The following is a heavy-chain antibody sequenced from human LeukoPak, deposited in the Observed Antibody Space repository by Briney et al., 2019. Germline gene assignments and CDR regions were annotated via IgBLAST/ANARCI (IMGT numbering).Heavy chain of an antibody. CDR3: AVSGVLSSLPDY. CDR1: GGSFSGYY. J-gene: IGHJ4*02. Sequence: SETLSLTCAVYGGSFSGYYWSWIRQPPGKGLEWIGEINHSGSANYNPSLKSRVTISVDTSKNQFSLKLSSVTAADTAVYYCAVSGVLSSLPDYWGQGTLVTVSS. D-gene: IGHD3-16*01. CDR2: INHSGSA. V-gene: IGHV4-34*01.